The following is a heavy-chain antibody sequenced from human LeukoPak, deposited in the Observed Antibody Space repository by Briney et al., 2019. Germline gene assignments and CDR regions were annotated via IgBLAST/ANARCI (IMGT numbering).Heavy chain of an antibody. CDR3: ARVGAVAGFPFDY. D-gene: IGHD6-19*01. CDR2: ISSSSSYI. J-gene: IGHJ4*02. Sequence: GGSLRLSCAASGFTFSSYSMNWVRQAPGKGLEWVSSISSSSSYIYYADSVKGRFTISRDNAKNSLYLQMNSLRAEDTAVYYCARVGAVAGFPFDYWGQGTLVTVSS. V-gene: IGHV3-21*01. CDR1: GFTFSSYS.